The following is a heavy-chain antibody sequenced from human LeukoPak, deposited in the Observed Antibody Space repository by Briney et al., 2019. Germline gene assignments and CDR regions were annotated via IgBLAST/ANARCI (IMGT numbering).Heavy chain of an antibody. CDR3: AKEGDGYH. J-gene: IGHJ3*01. CDR2: ISGSGGST. Sequence: PGGSLRLSCAASGFNFDDYGMNWVRQVPGKGLEWVSGISGSGGSTYYADSVKGRFTISRDNSKNSLYLQMNSLRTEDTALYYCAKEGDGYHWGQGTMVTVSS. V-gene: IGHV3-43*02. D-gene: IGHD5-24*01. CDR1: GFNFDDYG.